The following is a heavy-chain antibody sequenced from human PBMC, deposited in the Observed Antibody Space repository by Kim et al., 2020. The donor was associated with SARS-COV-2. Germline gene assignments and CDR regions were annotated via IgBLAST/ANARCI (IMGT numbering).Heavy chain of an antibody. CDR1: GYTFTSYG. CDR3: ARASPGGFDWDPSPFDY. J-gene: IGHJ4*02. V-gene: IGHV1-18*01. Sequence: ASVKVSCKASGYTFTSYGISWVRQAPGQGLEWMGWISAYNGNTNYAQKLQGRVTMTTDTSTSTAYMELRSLRSDDTTVYYCARASPGGFDWDPSPFDYWGQGTLVTVSS. D-gene: IGHD3-9*01. CDR2: ISAYNGNT.